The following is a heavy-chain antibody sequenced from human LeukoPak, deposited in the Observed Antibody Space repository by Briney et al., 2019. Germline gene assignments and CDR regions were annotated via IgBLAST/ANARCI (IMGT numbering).Heavy chain of an antibody. Sequence: SETLSLTCAVSGGSISSSNWWSWVRQPPGKGLEWIGEIYHSGSTNYNPSLKSRVTISVDKSKNQFSLRLSSVTAADTAVYYCARAHSEIVVVPAAMPVYYYYYMDVWGKGTTVTVSS. J-gene: IGHJ6*03. CDR1: GGSISSSNW. CDR2: IYHSGST. V-gene: IGHV4-4*02. CDR3: ARAHSEIVVVPAAMPVYYYYYMDV. D-gene: IGHD2-2*01.